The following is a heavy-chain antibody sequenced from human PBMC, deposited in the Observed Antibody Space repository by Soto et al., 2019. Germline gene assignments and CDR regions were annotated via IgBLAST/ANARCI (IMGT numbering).Heavy chain of an antibody. CDR3: AREVQVHTPAFVY. V-gene: IGHV1-69*19. J-gene: IGHJ4*02. CDR1: GGTFNTYA. D-gene: IGHD3-10*01. CDR2: ISPMFGAA. Sequence: QVQLVQSGAESKKRVSSVKVSCQSSGGTFNTYAMSWVRQAPGQGPEWMGDISPMFGAANYAPKFQGRVTITADESTGTSYMQLSSLTSEDTALYFCAREVQVHTPAFVYWGQGTLVTVSS.